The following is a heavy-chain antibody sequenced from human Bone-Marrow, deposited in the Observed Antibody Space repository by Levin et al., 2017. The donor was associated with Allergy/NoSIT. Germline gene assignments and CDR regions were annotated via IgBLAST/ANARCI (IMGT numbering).Heavy chain of an antibody. J-gene: IGHJ4*02. CDR2: INPNSGGT. D-gene: IGHD6-19*01. CDR1: GYTFTGYY. V-gene: IGHV1-2*02. CDR3: ARALGGAVAFDY. Sequence: GESLKISCKASGYTFTGYYMHWVRQAPGQGLEWMGWINPNSGGTNYAQKFQGRVTMTRDTSISTAYMELSRLRSDDTAVYYCARALGGAVAFDYWGQGTLVTVSS.